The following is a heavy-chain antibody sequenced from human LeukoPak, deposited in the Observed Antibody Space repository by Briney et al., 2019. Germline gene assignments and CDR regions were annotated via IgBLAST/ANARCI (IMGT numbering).Heavy chain of an antibody. CDR2: ISGSGGST. CDR3: AKDRGIAVAATGDY. J-gene: IGHJ4*02. CDR1: GFTVSTYA. V-gene: IGHV3-23*01. D-gene: IGHD6-19*01. Sequence: GVSLRLSCAASGFTVSTYAMSWVRQAPGKGLEWVSAISGSGGSTYYADSVKGRFTISRDNSKNTLYLQMNSLRAEDTAVYYCAKDRGIAVAATGDYWGQGTLVTVAS.